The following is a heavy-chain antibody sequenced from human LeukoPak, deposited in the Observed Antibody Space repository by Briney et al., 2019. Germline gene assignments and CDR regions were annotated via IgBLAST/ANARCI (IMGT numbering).Heavy chain of an antibody. CDR3: ARDRGSGGFFYFDY. V-gene: IGHV3-53*01. D-gene: IGHD3-10*01. CDR2: IYSDGSA. J-gene: IGHJ4*02. CDR1: GFTVSSNY. Sequence: GGSLRLSCAASGFTVSSNYMSWVRQAPGKGLEWVSVIYSDGSAYYADSVKGRFTISRDNSKNTLYLQLNNLRAEDTAVYFRARDRGSGGFFYFDYWGQGTLVTVSS.